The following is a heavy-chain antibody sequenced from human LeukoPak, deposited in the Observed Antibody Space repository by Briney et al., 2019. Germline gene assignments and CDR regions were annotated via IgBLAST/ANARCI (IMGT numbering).Heavy chain of an antibody. J-gene: IGHJ3*02. D-gene: IGHD3-22*01. V-gene: IGHV4-59*01. Sequence: SETLSLTCTVSGDSISPYYWSWIRQSPGKGLEWIGYVYYSGSSNYNPSLRSRVTISVDTSKNQFSLKLSSVTAADTAVYYCARDKKDYYDSSGYYYFAFDIWGQGTMVNVSS. CDR1: GDSISPYY. CDR2: VYYSGSS. CDR3: ARDKKDYYDSSGYYYFAFDI.